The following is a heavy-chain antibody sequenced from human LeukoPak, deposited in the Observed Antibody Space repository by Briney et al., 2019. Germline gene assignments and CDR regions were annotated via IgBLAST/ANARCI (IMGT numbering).Heavy chain of an antibody. V-gene: IGHV1-69*01. CDR1: GGTFSSYA. Sequence: GASVKVSCKASGGTFSSYAISWVRQAPEQGLEWMGGIIPIFGTANYAQKFQGRVTITADESTSTAYMELSSLRSEDTAVYYCARGSGSFYRDYYYIDVWGKGTTVTVSS. CDR2: IIPIFGTA. D-gene: IGHD3-10*01. CDR3: ARGSGSFYRDYYYIDV. J-gene: IGHJ6*03.